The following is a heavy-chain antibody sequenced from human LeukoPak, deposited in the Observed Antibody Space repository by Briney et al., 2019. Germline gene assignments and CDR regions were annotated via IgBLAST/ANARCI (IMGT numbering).Heavy chain of an antibody. CDR3: ARSTYYYGSGSYYEGSFDP. V-gene: IGHV1-46*01. CDR1: GYTFTSYY. CDR2: INPSGGST. D-gene: IGHD3-10*01. J-gene: IGHJ5*02. Sequence: ASVKVSCKASGYTFTSYYMHWVRQAPGQGLEWMGIINPSGGSTSYAQKFQGRVTITADESTSTAYMELSSLRSEDTAVYYCARSTYYYGSGSYYEGSFDPWGQGTLVTVSS.